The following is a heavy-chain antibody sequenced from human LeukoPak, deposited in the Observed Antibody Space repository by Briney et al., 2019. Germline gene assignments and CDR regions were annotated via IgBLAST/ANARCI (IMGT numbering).Heavy chain of an antibody. CDR2: ISYDGSNK. J-gene: IGHJ4*02. CDR3: AREGSGGSHDY. Sequence: GRSLRLSCAASGFTFSSYAMHWVRQAPGKGLEWVAVISYDGSNKYYADSVKGRFTISRDNSKNTLYLQMNSLRAEDTAVYYCAREGSGGSHDYWGQGTLVTVSS. V-gene: IGHV3-30-3*01. D-gene: IGHD2-15*01. CDR1: GFTFSSYA.